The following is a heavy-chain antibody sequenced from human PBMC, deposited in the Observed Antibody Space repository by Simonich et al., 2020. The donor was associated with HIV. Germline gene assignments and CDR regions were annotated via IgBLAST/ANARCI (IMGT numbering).Heavy chain of an antibody. V-gene: IGHV4-38-2*01. CDR1: GYSISSGYY. Sequence: QVQLQESGPGLVKPSETLSLTCAVSGYSISSGYYWGWIRQPPGKGLEWIGSIYQSGSTYYNPALKSRVTISVDTSKNQFALKLSSVTAADTAVYYCARVGLRIAAAGTVVGFDYWGQGTLVTVSS. D-gene: IGHD6-13*01. CDR3: ARVGLRIAAAGTVVGFDY. CDR2: IYQSGST. J-gene: IGHJ4*02.